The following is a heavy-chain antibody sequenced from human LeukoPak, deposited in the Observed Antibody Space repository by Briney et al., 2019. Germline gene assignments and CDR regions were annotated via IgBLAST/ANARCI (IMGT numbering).Heavy chain of an antibody. CDR3: ARDRRYNDYDYCFDY. D-gene: IGHD5-12*01. Sequence: ASVKVSFMPSVYTFTAYYIHWVRQAPGHGPEWMGMFNPSSGSTTYAHKFHGRVAMTRDTSTSTVYMELSSLSSEDTAVYYCARDRRYNDYDYCFDYWGQGTLVTVSS. V-gene: IGHV1-46*01. CDR1: VYTFTAYY. CDR2: FNPSSGST. J-gene: IGHJ4*02.